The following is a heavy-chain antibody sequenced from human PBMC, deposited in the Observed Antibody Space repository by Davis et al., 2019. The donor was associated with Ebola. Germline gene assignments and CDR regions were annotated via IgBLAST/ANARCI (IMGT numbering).Heavy chain of an antibody. V-gene: IGHV1-18*01. J-gene: IGHJ5*02. Sequence: ASVKVSCKASGGTFSSYAISWVRQAPGQGLEWMGWISAYNGNTNYAQKLQGRVTMTTDTSTSTAYMELRSLRSDDTAVYYCARDSDYYDFWSGYYPDWFDPWGQGTLVTVSS. CDR3: ARDSDYYDFWSGYYPDWFDP. D-gene: IGHD3-3*01. CDR1: GGTFSSYA. CDR2: ISAYNGNT.